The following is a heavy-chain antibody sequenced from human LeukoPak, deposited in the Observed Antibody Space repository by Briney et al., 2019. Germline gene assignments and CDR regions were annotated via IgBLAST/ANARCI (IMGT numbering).Heavy chain of an antibody. J-gene: IGHJ4*02. D-gene: IGHD3-9*01. CDR1: GYTFTGYS. V-gene: IGHV1-2*02. CDR3: ARSLRLDSECDY. Sequence: ASVKVSCKASGYTFTGYSMHWVRQAPGQGLEWMGWINPNSGGTNYAQKFQGRVTMTRDTSISTAYMELSRLRSDDTALYYCARSLRLDSECDYWGQGTLVTVSS. CDR2: INPNSGGT.